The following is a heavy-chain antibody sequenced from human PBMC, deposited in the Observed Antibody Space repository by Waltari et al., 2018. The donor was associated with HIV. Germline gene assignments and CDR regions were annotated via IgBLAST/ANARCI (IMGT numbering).Heavy chain of an antibody. V-gene: IGHV3-73*01. CDR2: SRGKPNSYAT. CDR1: GFSFSGSA. J-gene: IGHJ5*02. D-gene: IGHD4-17*01. Sequence: EVQLVESGGGLVQPGGSLKLSCAASGFSFSGSAMHWVRQASGKVVVWGGRSRGKPNSYATSYAESLKGRFTISRDDSKNTAYLQMNRLKTEDTAVYYCTKSVGDSARGWFDPWGQGTLVTVSS. CDR3: TKSVGDSARGWFDP.